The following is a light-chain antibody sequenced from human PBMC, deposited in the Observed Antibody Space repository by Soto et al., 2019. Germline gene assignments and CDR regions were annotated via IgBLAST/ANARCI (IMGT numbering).Light chain of an antibody. J-gene: IGLJ1*01. Sequence: QSDLTKPASVSGFPGQSISISCTSTSSDVGGYNYVSWYQHHPGKAPKLMIYDVSNRPSGVSNRFSGSKSGNTASLSISGLQSEDEADYYCSSYRTSNTRQIVCGTGTKVTVL. V-gene: IGLV2-14*03. CDR1: SSDVGGYNY. CDR3: SSYRTSNTRQIV. CDR2: DVS.